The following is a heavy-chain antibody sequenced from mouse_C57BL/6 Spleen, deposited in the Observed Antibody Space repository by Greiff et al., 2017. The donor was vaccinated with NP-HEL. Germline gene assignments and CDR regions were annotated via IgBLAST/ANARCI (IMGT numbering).Heavy chain of an antibody. CDR2: ISYDGST. D-gene: IGHD2-1*01. V-gene: IGHV3-6*01. J-gene: IGHJ3*01. CDR1: GYSITSGYY. Sequence: VQLKESGPGLVKPSQSLSLTCSVTGYSITSGYYWNWIRQFPGNKLEWMGYISYDGSTNYNPSLKNRISITRDTSKNQFFLKLNSVTTEDTATYYCARDEDGNYEDPWFAYWGQGTLVTVSA. CDR3: ARDEDGNYEDPWFAY.